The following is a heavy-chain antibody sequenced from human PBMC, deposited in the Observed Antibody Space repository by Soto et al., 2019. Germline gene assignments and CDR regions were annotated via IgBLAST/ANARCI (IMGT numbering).Heavy chain of an antibody. J-gene: IGHJ5*02. Sequence: XGTLSLNCTVSNGSISTYYWTWVRQPPGKGLEWIGYVYYSGTTNYNPSLKSRVGMSIDTSKNQFSLELKSVTAADTATYYCVRDYLLTGFDTWGQGTLVTVS. CDR2: VYYSGTT. D-gene: IGHD3-9*01. V-gene: IGHV4-59*01. CDR3: VRDYLLTGFDT. CDR1: NGSISTYY.